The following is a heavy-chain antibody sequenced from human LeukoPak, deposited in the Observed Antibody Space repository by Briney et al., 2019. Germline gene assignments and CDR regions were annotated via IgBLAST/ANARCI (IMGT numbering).Heavy chain of an antibody. CDR3: ARNYNWGDANYYYYMDI. J-gene: IGHJ6*03. CDR1: AGFMSSYY. Sequence: PSETLSLTCRLAAGFMSSYYWSWIRQSAGKGLEWIGRISSSGTTNYNPSLKSRVTMPVDTSKNQFSLRVTSVTAADTAVYYCARNYNWGDANYYYYMDIWGKGITVTVSS. CDR2: ISSSGTT. V-gene: IGHV4-4*07. D-gene: IGHD7-27*01.